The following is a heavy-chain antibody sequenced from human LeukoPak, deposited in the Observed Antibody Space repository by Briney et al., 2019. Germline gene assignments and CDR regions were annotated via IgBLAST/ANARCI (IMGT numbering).Heavy chain of an antibody. D-gene: IGHD6-19*01. CDR1: GGSFSGYY. Sequence: SETLSLTCAVYGGSFSGYYWSWIRQPPGKGLEWIGEINHSGSTNYNPSLKSRVTISVDTSKNQFSLKLSSVTAADTAVYYCARGTFYSSGRDSCYFDYWGQGTLVTVSS. CDR3: ARGTFYSSGRDSCYFDY. J-gene: IGHJ4*02. CDR2: INHSGST. V-gene: IGHV4-34*01.